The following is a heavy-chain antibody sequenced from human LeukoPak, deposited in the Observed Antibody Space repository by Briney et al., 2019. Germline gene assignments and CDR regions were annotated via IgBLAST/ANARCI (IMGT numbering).Heavy chain of an antibody. CDR3: AIRWANFDY. CDR1: GFTFSNYE. J-gene: IGHJ4*02. CDR2: ITSSGSTI. Sequence: GGSLRLSCAASGFTFSNYEMNWVSQAPGKGLEWVSYITSSGSTIYYADSVKGRFTISRDNAKNSLYLQMSSLRAEDTAVYYCAIRWANFDYWGQGTLVTVSS. D-gene: IGHD1-26*01. V-gene: IGHV3-48*03.